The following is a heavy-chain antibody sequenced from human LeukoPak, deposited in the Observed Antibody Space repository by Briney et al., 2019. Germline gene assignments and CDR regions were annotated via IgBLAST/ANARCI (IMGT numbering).Heavy chain of an antibody. J-gene: IGHJ3*02. CDR2: IYTSGST. CDR1: GGSISSYY. CDR3: ATTREVVAATRDAFDI. D-gene: IGHD2-15*01. V-gene: IGHV4-4*09. Sequence: SETLSLTCAVSGGSISSYYWSWIRQPPGKGLEWIGYIYTSGSTNYNPSLKSRVTISVDTSKNQFSLKLSSVTAADTAVYYCATTREVVAATRDAFDIWGQGTMVTVSS.